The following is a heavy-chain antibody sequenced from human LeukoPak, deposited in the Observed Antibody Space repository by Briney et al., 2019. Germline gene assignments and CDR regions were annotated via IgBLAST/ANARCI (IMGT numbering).Heavy chain of an antibody. CDR1: SASISSTDYY. Sequence: SETLSLTCTVSSASISSTDYYWGWVRQTPGKGLEWIASISYRGYTYYNSSLKGRVTISLDTSKNQFSLTVTSVTAADTAVYYCARDIPLWGHYYFDYWGQGTLVTVSS. CDR3: ARDIPLWGHYYFDY. J-gene: IGHJ4*02. CDR2: ISYRGYT. D-gene: IGHD2-21*01. V-gene: IGHV4-39*07.